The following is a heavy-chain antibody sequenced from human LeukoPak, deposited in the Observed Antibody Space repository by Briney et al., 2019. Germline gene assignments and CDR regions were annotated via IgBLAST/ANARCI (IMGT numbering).Heavy chain of an antibody. D-gene: IGHD6-13*01. J-gene: IGHJ4*02. CDR3: AKVSYSSSWYGGHY. V-gene: IGHV3-23*01. Sequence: GGSLRLSCAASGFPFSSPAMSWVRKAPGKGLEWVSAISGSGGSTYYADPVKGRFTISRENSKNTLYLQMNSLRAEDTAVYYCAKVSYSSSWYGGHYWGQGTLVTVSS. CDR1: GFPFSSPA. CDR2: ISGSGGST.